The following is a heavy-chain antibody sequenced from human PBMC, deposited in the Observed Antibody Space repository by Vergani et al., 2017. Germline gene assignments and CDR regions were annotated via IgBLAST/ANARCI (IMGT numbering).Heavy chain of an antibody. CDR2: TRYDGIVE. CDR1: GFTFTNYG. Sequence: QVQLVESGGGVVQPGGSLRLSCAASGFTFTNYGMHWVRQAPGKGLEWVAFTRYDGIVEYYGDSVRGRFTFSRDNSKNTLYLQMNRLRPEDTAVYYCATAGAAYCRGASCYDFFEYWGQGTLVTVAS. V-gene: IGHV3-30*02. D-gene: IGHD2-15*01. J-gene: IGHJ4*02. CDR3: ATAGAAYCRGASCYDFFEY.